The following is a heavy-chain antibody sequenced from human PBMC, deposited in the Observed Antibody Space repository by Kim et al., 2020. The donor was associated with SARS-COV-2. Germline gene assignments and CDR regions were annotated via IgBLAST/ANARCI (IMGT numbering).Heavy chain of an antibody. D-gene: IGHD4-17*01. CDR1: GFTFSRCS. CDR3: ARDLYGDYLFDY. V-gene: IGHV3-48*04. CDR2: ISSSSSPI. J-gene: IGHJ4*02. Sequence: GGSLRLACAASGFTFSRCSMNWVRQAPGKGLEWVSYISSSSSPIYYADSVKGRFTISRDNAKNSLYLQMNSLRAEDTAVYYCARDLYGDYLFDYWGQGSLVTVSS.